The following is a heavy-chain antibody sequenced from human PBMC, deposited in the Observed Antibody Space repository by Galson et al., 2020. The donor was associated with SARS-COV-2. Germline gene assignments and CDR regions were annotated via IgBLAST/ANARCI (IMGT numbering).Heavy chain of an antibody. D-gene: IGHD5-18*01. CDR1: GFAFSSYA. CDR2: LSGSGSYT. Sequence: GGSLRLSCAASGFAFSSYAMSWVRQAPGKGLEWVSGLSGSGSYTYYADSVKGRFTISRDTSKTTLYLQMNSLRAEDTAVYYCAKEEHSYGHYYYLDYWGQGALVTVSS. CDR3: AKEEHSYGHYYYLDY. J-gene: IGHJ4*02. V-gene: IGHV3-23*01.